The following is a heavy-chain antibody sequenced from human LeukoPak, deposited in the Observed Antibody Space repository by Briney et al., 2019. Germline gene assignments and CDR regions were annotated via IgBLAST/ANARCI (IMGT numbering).Heavy chain of an antibody. V-gene: IGHV4-38-2*01. J-gene: IGHJ5*02. CDR1: GYSISSGYY. Sequence: SETLSLTCAVSGYSISSGYYWGWIRQPPGKGLEWIGSMYHSGSTYYNPSLKSRVTISVDTSKNQFSLKLSSVTAADTAVYYCARLGSTIFGVVTNWFDLWGQGTLVTVSS. D-gene: IGHD3-3*01. CDR3: ARLGSTIFGVVTNWFDL. CDR2: MYHSGST.